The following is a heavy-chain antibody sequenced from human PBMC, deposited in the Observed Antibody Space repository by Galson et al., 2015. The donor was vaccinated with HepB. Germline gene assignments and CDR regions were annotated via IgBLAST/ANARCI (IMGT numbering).Heavy chain of an antibody. CDR1: GFSLTTSGVG. CDR2: IYWDDDE. D-gene: IGHD2-2*01. CDR3: AHSPAYCSITNCFLD. J-gene: IGHJ4*02. Sequence: PALVKPTQTLTLTCTFSGFSLTTSGVGVGWIRQPPGKALEWLALIYWDDDERYSPSLESRLTITKDTSKDQVVLTMTNMGPVDTATYYCAHSPAYCSITNCFLDWGQGTLVTVSS. V-gene: IGHV2-5*02.